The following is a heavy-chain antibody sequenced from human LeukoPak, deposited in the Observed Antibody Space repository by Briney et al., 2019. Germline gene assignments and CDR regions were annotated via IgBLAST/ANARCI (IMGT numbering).Heavy chain of an antibody. V-gene: IGHV1-8*01. Sequence: GASVKVSCKASGYMFINYDINWVRQAAGQGLEWMAWMTPKTGNSGYAQEFQGRVTLTRDTSTDTAYMELSNLGSEDTAVYYCARKTCTTTSCLHPWGQGTLVTVSS. CDR2: MTPKTGNS. D-gene: IGHD2-2*01. J-gene: IGHJ5*02. CDR3: ARKTCTTTSCLHP. CDR1: GYMFINYD.